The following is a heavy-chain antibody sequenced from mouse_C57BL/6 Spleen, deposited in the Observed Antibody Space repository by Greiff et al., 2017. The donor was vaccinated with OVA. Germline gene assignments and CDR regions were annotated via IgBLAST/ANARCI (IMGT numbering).Heavy chain of an antibody. CDR3: ARCYSNYEGFAY. D-gene: IGHD2-5*01. J-gene: IGHJ3*01. V-gene: IGHV1-82*01. CDR1: GYAFSSSW. Sequence: QVQLKQSGPELVKPGASVKISCKASGYAFSSSWMNWVKQRPGKGLEWIGRIYPGDGDTNYNGKFKGKATLTADKSSSTAYMQLSSLTSEDSAVYFCARCYSNYEGFAYWGQGTLVTVSA. CDR2: IYPGDGDT.